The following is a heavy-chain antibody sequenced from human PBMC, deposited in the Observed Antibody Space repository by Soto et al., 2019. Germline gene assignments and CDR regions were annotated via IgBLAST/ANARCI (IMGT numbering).Heavy chain of an antibody. CDR3: ATLDGDWNQNTLYYYYYGMDV. D-gene: IGHD1-1*01. J-gene: IGHJ6*02. CDR1: GYTLTELS. CDR2: FDPEDGET. V-gene: IGHV1-24*01. Sequence: ASVKVSCKVSGYTLTELSMHWVRQAPGKGLEWMGDFDPEDGETIYAQKFQGRVTMTEDTSTDTAYMELSSLRSEDTAVYYCATLDGDWNQNTLYYYYYGMDVWGQGTTVTVSS.